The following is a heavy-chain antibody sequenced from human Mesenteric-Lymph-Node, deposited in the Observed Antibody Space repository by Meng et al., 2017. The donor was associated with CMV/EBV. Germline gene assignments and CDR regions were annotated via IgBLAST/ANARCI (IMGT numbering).Heavy chain of an antibody. V-gene: IGHV4-39*01. D-gene: IGHD2-2*01. J-gene: IGHJ4*02. Sequence: SETLSLTCAVFGGSTTSSSYYWGWVRQPPGKGLEWIGTVYYSGITYYNPSLKSRVTISADTSKNQFSLRLSSVTAPDTAIYYCGRLRRSAIDSWGQGTLVTVSS. CDR2: VYYSGIT. CDR3: GRLRRSAIDS. CDR1: GGSTTSSSYY.